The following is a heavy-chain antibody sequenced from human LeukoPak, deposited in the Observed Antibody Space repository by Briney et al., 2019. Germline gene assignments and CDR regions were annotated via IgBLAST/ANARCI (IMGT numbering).Heavy chain of an antibody. J-gene: IGHJ3*02. D-gene: IGHD5-18*01. CDR1: GYTFTSYY. V-gene: IGHV1-46*01. CDR3: ATGYSYGQDAFDI. CDR2: INPSGGST. Sequence: ASVKVSCKASGYTFTSYYMHWVRQAPGQGLEWMGIINPSGGSTIYAQKFQGRVTMTEDTSTDTAYMELSSLRSEDTAVYYCATGYSYGQDAFDIWGQGTMVTVSS.